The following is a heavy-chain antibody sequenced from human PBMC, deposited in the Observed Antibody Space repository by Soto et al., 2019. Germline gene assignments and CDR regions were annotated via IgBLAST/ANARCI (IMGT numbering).Heavy chain of an antibody. Sequence: QVQLVQSGAEVKKPGASVKVSCKASGYTFTSYAMHWVRQAPGQRLEWMGWINAGNGNTKYSQKFQGRVTITRDTSASTAYMELSSLRSEDTAVYYCARGLRFLEWLFFWGQGTLVTVSS. CDR2: INAGNGNT. CDR3: ARGLRFLEWLFF. D-gene: IGHD3-3*01. J-gene: IGHJ4*02. V-gene: IGHV1-3*01. CDR1: GYTFTSYA.